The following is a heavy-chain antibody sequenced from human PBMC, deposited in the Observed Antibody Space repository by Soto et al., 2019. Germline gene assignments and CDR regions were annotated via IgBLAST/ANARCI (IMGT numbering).Heavy chain of an antibody. CDR3: ATRYYYDSSGYYPGAEYFQH. V-gene: IGHV1-18*01. CDR1: GYTFTSYG. D-gene: IGHD3-22*01. CDR2: ISAYNGST. Sequence: GASVKVSCKASGYTFTSYGISWVRQAPGQGLEWMGWISAYNGSTNYAQKLQGRVTMTTDTSTSTAYMELRSLRSDDTAVYYCATRYYYDSSGYYPGAEYFQHWG. J-gene: IGHJ1*01.